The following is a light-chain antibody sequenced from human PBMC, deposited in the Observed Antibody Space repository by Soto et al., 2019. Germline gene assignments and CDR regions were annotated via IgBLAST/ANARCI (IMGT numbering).Light chain of an antibody. Sequence: DIQMTQSPSSVSASVGDRVTITCRARQGISIWLAWYQQKPGNAPKLLIYASSSLQGGVPSRFSGSGSGTDFTLTISSLQPEDFATYYYHQDNSLPYTFGQGTKLEIK. V-gene: IGKV1-12*01. J-gene: IGKJ2*01. CDR1: QGISIW. CDR3: HQDNSLPYT. CDR2: ASS.